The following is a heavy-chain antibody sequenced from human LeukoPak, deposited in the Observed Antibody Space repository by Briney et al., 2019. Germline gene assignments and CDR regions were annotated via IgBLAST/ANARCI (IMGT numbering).Heavy chain of an antibody. CDR3: ARVKFQEKYFDY. V-gene: IGHV3-21*01. Sequence: PGGSLRLSCAASGFTFSSYSMNWVRQAPGKGLEWVSSISSSSSCIYYADSVKGRFTISRDNAKNSLYLQVNSLRAEDTAVYYCARVKFQEKYFDYWGQGTLVTVSS. J-gene: IGHJ4*02. CDR2: ISSSSSCI. CDR1: GFTFSSYS.